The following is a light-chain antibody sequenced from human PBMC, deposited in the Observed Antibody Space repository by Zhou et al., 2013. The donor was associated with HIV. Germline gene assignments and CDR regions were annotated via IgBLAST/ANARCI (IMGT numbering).Light chain of an antibody. J-gene: IGKJ4*01. CDR3: QQANSFPLT. V-gene: IGKV1-12*01. CDR2: AAS. Sequence: DIQMTQSPSSLSASVGDRVTITCQASQDIDNYLNWFQQKPGKAPKRLIYAASSLQSGVPSRFSGSGSGTDFTLTISSLQPEDFATYYCQQANSFPLTFGGGTKVEIK. CDR1: QDIDNY.